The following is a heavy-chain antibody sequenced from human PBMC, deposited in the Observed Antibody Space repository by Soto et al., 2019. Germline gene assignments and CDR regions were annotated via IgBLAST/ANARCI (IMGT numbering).Heavy chain of an antibody. CDR3: ARGRYCLTGRCFPNWFES. CDR1: GASISSANYY. CDR2: IYYSGGT. V-gene: IGHV4-30-4*01. Sequence: SETLSLTCTVSGASISSANYYWTWIRQPPGKGLEWIGSIYYSGGTYYNPSLKSPVIISVDTSKNQFSLKLSSVTAADTAVYYCARGRYCLTGRCFPNWFESWGQGALVTVSS. D-gene: IGHD7-27*01. J-gene: IGHJ5*01.